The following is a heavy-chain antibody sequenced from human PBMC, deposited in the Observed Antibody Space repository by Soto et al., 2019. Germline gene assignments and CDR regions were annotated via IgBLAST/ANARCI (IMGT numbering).Heavy chain of an antibody. Sequence: QVQLVQSGAEVKNPGASVKVSCKASGYTFTSYGIGWARQAPGQGLEWMGWINTYNGNTNYAQNVQGRVTLTTDTTTSTAYMGLGNMRSSGTTTYDRAMVDCYVAPSPQDVWGQGTTVIVSS. CDR2: INTYNGNT. CDR3: AMVDCYVAPSPQDV. CDR1: GYTFTSYG. V-gene: IGHV1-18*01. J-gene: IGHJ6*02. D-gene: IGHD2-15*01.